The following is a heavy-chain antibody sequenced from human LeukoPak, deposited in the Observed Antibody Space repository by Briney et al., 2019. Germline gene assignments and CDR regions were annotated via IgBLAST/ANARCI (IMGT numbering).Heavy chain of an antibody. J-gene: IGHJ4*02. V-gene: IGHV3-23*01. CDR1: GFTFSSYA. D-gene: IGHD3-22*01. Sequence: GGSLRLSCAASGFTFSSYAMSWVRQAPGKGLEWVSAISGSGGSTYYADSVKGRFTISRDNSKSTLYLQMNSLRAEDTAVYYCAKGAYYYDSSGYYTFDYWGQGTLVTVSS. CDR2: ISGSGGST. CDR3: AKGAYYYDSSGYYTFDY.